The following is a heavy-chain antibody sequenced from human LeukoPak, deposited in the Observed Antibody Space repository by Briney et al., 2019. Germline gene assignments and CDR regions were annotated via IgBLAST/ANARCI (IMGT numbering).Heavy chain of an antibody. CDR3: ARSSSGIPGAFDI. CDR2: IYTSGST. Sequence: PSETLSLTCAVYGGSFSGYYWSWIRQPAGKGLEWIGRIYTSGSTNYNPSLKSRVTMSVDTSKNQFSLKLSSVTAADTAVYYCARSSSGIPGAFDIWGQGTMVTVSS. V-gene: IGHV4-59*10. D-gene: IGHD3-10*01. J-gene: IGHJ3*02. CDR1: GGSFSGYY.